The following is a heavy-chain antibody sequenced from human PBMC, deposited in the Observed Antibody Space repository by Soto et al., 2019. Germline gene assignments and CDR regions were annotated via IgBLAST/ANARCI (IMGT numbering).Heavy chain of an antibody. Sequence: ASVKVSCKASGYTFTSYGISWVRQAPGQGLEWMGWISAYNGNTNYAQKLQGRVTMTTDTSTSTAYMELRSLRSDDTAVYYCARPAAPIDYYYYGMDVWGQGITVTVS. D-gene: IGHD2-2*01. V-gene: IGHV1-18*01. CDR2: ISAYNGNT. J-gene: IGHJ6*02. CDR1: GYTFTSYG. CDR3: ARPAAPIDYYYYGMDV.